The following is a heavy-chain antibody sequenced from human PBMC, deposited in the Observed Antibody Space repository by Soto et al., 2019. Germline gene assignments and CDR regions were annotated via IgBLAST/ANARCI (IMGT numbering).Heavy chain of an antibody. J-gene: IGHJ5*02. Sequence: DTLSLTCTVSGGSVSSGIYYWSWIRQTPGKGLEWIGEINHSGSTNYNPSLKSRVTISVDTSKNQFSLKLSSVTAADTAVYYCARRFRSNWLDPWGLGTLVTVAS. CDR2: INHSGST. D-gene: IGHD3-16*02. V-gene: IGHV4-39*07. CDR1: GGSVSSGIYY. CDR3: ARRFRSNWLDP.